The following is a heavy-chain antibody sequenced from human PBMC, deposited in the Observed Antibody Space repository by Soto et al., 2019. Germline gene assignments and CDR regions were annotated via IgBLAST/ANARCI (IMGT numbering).Heavy chain of an antibody. J-gene: IGHJ6*04. D-gene: IGHD6-13*01. CDR2: INPNSGGT. CDR1: GYTFTGYY. V-gene: IGHV1-2*02. CDR3: AREPPGYSSSWYRYYYYYGMDV. Sequence: ASVKVSCKASGYTFTGYYMHWVRQAPGQGLGWMGWINPNSGGTNYAQKFQGRVTMTRDTSISTAYMELSRLRSDDTAVYYCAREPPGYSSSWYRYYYYYGMDVWGKGITVTVS.